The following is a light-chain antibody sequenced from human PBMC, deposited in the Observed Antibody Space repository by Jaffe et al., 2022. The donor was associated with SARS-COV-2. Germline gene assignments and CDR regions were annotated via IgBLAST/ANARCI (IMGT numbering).Light chain of an antibody. Sequence: SSELTQDPAVSVALGQTVRITCQGDSLRSFFASWYQQKPGQAPVLVIYGKNNRPSGIPDRFSGSDSENTASLTITGAQAEDEADYYCNSRDSSGKYRVFGGGTKLTVL. CDR1: SLRSFF. V-gene: IGLV3-19*01. CDR2: GKN. J-gene: IGLJ3*02. CDR3: NSRDSSGKYRV.